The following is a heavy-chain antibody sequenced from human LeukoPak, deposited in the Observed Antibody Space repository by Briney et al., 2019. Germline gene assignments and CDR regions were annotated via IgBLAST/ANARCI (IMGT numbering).Heavy chain of an antibody. J-gene: IGHJ4*02. CDR1: GFTVSSSY. V-gene: IGHV3-53*01. CDR3: AAGEVGWNYFDY. D-gene: IGHD3-16*01. CDR2: IYSGGST. Sequence: GGSLRLSCAASGFTVSSSYMSWVRQAPGKGLEWVSVIYSGGSTYYADSVKGRFTISRDNSKNTLYLQMNSLRAEDTAVYYCAAGEVGWNYFDYWGQGTLVTVSS.